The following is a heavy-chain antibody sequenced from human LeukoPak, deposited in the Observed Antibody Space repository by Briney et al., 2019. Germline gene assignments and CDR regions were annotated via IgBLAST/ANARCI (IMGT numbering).Heavy chain of an antibody. Sequence: SETLSLTCAVYGGSFSGYYWSWIRQPPGKGLEWIGEINHSGSTNYNPSLKRRVTISVDTSKNQFSLKLSSVTAADTAVYYCARGGAGDCSGGSCLYYFDYWGQGTLVTVSS. CDR2: INHSGST. CDR1: GGSFSGYY. J-gene: IGHJ4*02. CDR3: ARGGAGDCSGGSCLYYFDY. D-gene: IGHD2-15*01. V-gene: IGHV4-34*01.